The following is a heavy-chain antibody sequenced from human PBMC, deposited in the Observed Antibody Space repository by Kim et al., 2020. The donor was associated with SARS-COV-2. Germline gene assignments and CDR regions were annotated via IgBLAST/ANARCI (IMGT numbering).Heavy chain of an antibody. Sequence: KYSQKFQGRVTITRDTSASTAYMELSSLRSEDTAVYYCARREQGWQQFDYWGQGTLVTVSS. CDR3: ARREQGWQQFDY. J-gene: IGHJ4*02. D-gene: IGHD6-13*01. V-gene: IGHV1-3*01.